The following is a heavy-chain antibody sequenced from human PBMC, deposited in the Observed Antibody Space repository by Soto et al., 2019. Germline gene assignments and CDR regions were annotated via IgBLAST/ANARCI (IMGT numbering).Heavy chain of an antibody. V-gene: IGHV1-2*02. D-gene: IGHD6-6*01. CDR3: ARGEAARPEGGY. CDR1: GYTFTGYY. Sequence: QVQLVQSGAEVKKPGASVKVSCKASGYTFTGYYMHWVRQAPGQGLEWMGWINPNSGGTNYAQKFKGRVTRTRDTAISTGYMELSRLRSDDTAVYYCARGEAARPEGGYWAQGTLVTVSS. J-gene: IGHJ4*02. CDR2: INPNSGGT.